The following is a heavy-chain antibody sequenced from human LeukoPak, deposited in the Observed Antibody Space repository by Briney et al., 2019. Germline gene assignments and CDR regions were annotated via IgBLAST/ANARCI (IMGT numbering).Heavy chain of an antibody. CDR2: IYYSGST. CDR3: ARDSTSMIVVVNQNWFDP. D-gene: IGHD3-22*01. CDR1: GGSISSSSYY. J-gene: IGHJ5*02. V-gene: IGHV4-39*07. Sequence: SETLSLTCTVSGGSISSSSYYWGWIRQPPGRGLEWIGSIYYSGSTYYNPSLKSRVTISVDTSKNQFSQKLSSVTAADTAVYYCARDSTSMIVVVNQNWFDPWGQGTLVTVSS.